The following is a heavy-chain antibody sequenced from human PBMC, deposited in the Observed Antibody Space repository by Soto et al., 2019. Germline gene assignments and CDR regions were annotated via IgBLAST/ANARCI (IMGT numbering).Heavy chain of an antibody. J-gene: IGHJ4*02. CDR3: ARHNYGSGSTYFDY. D-gene: IGHD3-10*01. V-gene: IGHV4-59*08. CDR1: GGSISRYY. Sequence: SETLSLTCTVAGGSISRYYWSWIQQPPGKGLEWIGYIYYSGSTNYNPSLKSRVTISVDTSKNQFSLTLNSMTAADTAVYYCARHNYGSGSTYFDYWGQGTLVTVSS. CDR2: IYYSGST.